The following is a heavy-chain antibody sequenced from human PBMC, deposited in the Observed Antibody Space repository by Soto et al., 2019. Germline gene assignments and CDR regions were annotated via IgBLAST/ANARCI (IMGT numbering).Heavy chain of an antibody. CDR3: VKDMQLWRLDS. D-gene: IGHD2-15*01. CDR1: GLTFRSYW. V-gene: IGHV3-74*03. CDR2: INTDGSVA. Sequence: EVQLVESGGGLVQPGESLRLSCAASGLTFRSYWMHWVRQAPGKGLVWVSRINTDGSVAMYVDSVKGRFTISRDNAKKALYLHMNSLRAEDTAVYYCVKDMQLWRLDSWRQGTRVHVSS. J-gene: IGHJ4*02.